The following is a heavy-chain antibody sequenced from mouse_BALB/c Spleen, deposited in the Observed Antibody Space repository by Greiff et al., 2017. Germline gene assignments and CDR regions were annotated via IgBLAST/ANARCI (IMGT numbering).Heavy chain of an antibody. CDR1: GYTFTSYW. J-gene: IGHJ3*01. V-gene: IGHV1S81*02. D-gene: IGHD2-4*01. Sequence: QVQLQQPGAELVKPGASVKLSCKASGYTFTSYWMHWVKQRPGQGLEWIGEINPSNGRTNYNEKFKSKATLTVDKSSSTAYMQLSSLTSEDSAVYYCARENDYDVWGQGTLVTVSA. CDR2: INPSNGRT. CDR3: ARENDYDV.